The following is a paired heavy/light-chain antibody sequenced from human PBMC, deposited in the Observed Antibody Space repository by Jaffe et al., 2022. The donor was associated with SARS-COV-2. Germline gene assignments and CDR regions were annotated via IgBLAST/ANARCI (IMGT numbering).Heavy chain of an antibody. V-gene: IGHV4-59*13. D-gene: IGHD3-22*01. J-gene: IGHJ4*02. Sequence: QVQVQESGPGLVKPSETLSLTCTVSGDSIVDYYWNWIRQSPGKGLEWIGYIYGSASTGTTYSNSSLRSRVTMSIDTSKNQLSLKLTSVTAADTAIYYCARNFYDNEVFPDWGQGTLVTVSS. CDR2: IYGSASTGTT. CDR3: ARNFYDNEVFPD. CDR1: GDSIVDYY.
Light chain of an antibody. V-gene: IGKV3-15*01. Sequence: DIVMTQSPGTLSVSPGDRATLSCRASQNIRTDLAWYQQKPGQAPRLLIHGASTRATGIPDRFSGSGSGTEFTLTVVSLQSEDFAVYSCQQYYRWPRTFGQGTKVEI. CDR2: GAS. CDR3: QQYYRWPRT. J-gene: IGKJ1*01. CDR1: QNIRTD.